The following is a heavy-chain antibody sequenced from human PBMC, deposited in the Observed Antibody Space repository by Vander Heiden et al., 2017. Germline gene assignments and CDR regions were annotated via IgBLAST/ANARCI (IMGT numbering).Heavy chain of an antibody. CDR3: ARSRGAQPYYCYGMDV. J-gene: IGHJ6*02. Sequence: QVQPVQSGAEVKKPGASVKVSCKASGYTFTSMDISWVRRAPGQGLEWMGWISAYNGNTNYAQKLQGRVTRTTDTSTSTAYMELRSLRSDDTAVYYCARSRGAQPYYCYGMDVWGQGTTVTVSS. CDR2: ISAYNGNT. D-gene: IGHD3-10*01. V-gene: IGHV1-18*01. CDR1: GYTFTSMD.